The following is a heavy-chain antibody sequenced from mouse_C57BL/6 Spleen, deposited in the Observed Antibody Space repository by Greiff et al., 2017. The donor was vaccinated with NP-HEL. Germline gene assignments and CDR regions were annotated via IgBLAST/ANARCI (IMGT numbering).Heavy chain of an antibody. CDR3: ARRGNYGYFDV. D-gene: IGHD2-1*01. CDR2: ISYDGSN. Sequence: DVKLQESGPGLVKPSQSLSLTCSVTGYSITSGYYWNWIRQFPGNKLEWMGYISYDGSNNYNPSLKNRISITRDTSKNQFFLKLNSVTTEDTATYYCARRGNYGYFDVWGTGTTVTVSS. CDR1: GYSITSGYY. V-gene: IGHV3-6*01. J-gene: IGHJ1*03.